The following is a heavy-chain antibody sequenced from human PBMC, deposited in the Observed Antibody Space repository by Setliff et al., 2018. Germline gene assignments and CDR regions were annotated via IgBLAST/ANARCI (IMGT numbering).Heavy chain of an antibody. CDR3: ARYDSSGYSENYYFDY. J-gene: IGHJ4*02. CDR1: GGSIRTTDYY. Sequence: PSETLSLTCTVSGGSIRTTDYYWGWSRQPPGKGLEGIGCVYYSGNTNYSPSLQSRVTMFVATSKNQFSLMLYSVTAADTAIYSCARYDSSGYSENYYFDYWGQGTLVTVSS. CDR2: VYYSGNT. V-gene: IGHV4-39*07. D-gene: IGHD3-22*01.